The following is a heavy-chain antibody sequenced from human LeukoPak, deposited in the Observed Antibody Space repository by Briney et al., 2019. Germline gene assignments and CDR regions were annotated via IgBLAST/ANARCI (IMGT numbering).Heavy chain of an antibody. V-gene: IGHV1-8*01. J-gene: IGHJ4*02. D-gene: IGHD4-17*01. CDR2: MNPNSGNT. CDR1: GYTFTSYD. CDR3: ARGRLTVTTFNY. Sequence: GASVKVSCKASGYTFTSYDINWVRQATGQGLEWMGWMNPNSGNTGYAQKFQGRVTMTRNTFISTAYMELSSLRSEDTAVYYCARGRLTVTTFNYWGQGTLVTVSS.